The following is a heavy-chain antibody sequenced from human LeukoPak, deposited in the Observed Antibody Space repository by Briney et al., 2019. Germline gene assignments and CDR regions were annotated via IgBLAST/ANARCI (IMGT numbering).Heavy chain of an antibody. J-gene: IGHJ5*02. D-gene: IGHD4-17*01. V-gene: IGHV3-23*01. CDR3: AKESTVTPGNVNWFDP. CDR1: RFTFSIYA. CDR2: ISGSGGDT. Sequence: GGSLRLSCAASRFTFSIYAMSWVRQAPGKGLEWVSGISGSGGDTYYADSVKGRFTISRDNSKNRVYLHMNSLRAEDTAVYYSAKESTVTPGNVNWFDPWGQGTLVTVSS.